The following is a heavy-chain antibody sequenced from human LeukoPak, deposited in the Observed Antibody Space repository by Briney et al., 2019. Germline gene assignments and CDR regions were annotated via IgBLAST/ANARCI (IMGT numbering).Heavy chain of an antibody. Sequence: GGSLRLSCAASRFPFSDHYVDWVRQAPGKGLEWVGRIRNKENGYTTEYAASVKGRFTISRDDSKNSLHLLMNSLKTEDTAVYYCARTMYYTSFDMWGQGTMVTVSS. CDR1: RFPFSDHY. CDR2: IRNKENGYTT. J-gene: IGHJ3*02. CDR3: ARTMYYTSFDM. D-gene: IGHD2-8*01. V-gene: IGHV3-72*01.